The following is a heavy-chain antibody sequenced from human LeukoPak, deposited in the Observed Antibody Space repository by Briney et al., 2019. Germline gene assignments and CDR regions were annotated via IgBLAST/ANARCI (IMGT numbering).Heavy chain of an antibody. J-gene: IGHJ4*02. D-gene: IGHD3-10*01. CDR2: VSYDGSNK. Sequence: GRSLRLSCAASGFTFRSYAVHWVRQAPGRGLEWGAVVSYDGSNKYYTDSVRGRFTISRDNSKNTLYLQMNSLRAEDTALYYCARDRSLSSFGELFIWGQGTPVTVSS. V-gene: IGHV3-30*10. CDR3: ARDRSLSSFGELFI. CDR1: GFTFRSYA.